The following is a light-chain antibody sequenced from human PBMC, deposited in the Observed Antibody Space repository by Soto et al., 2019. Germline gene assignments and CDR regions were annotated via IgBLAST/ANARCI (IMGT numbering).Light chain of an antibody. V-gene: IGKV3-15*01. Sequence: EIVMTQSPATLSVSPGERVTLSCRASQSVSSNLAWYQQKSGQAPRLFIYGASTRATGIPARFSGSGSGTEFTLTISSLQSEDFAIYYCQQYNKWPPVTFGQGTRLEIK. J-gene: IGKJ5*01. CDR1: QSVSSN. CDR2: GAS. CDR3: QQYNKWPPVT.